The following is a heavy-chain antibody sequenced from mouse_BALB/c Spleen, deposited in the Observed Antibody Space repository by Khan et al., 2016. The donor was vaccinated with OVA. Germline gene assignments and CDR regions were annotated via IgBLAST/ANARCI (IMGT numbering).Heavy chain of an antibody. CDR1: GFTFSSYA. CDR3: ARQEGYYGNPDAMDY. Sequence: EVELVESGGGLVKPGGSLKLSCAASGFTFSSYAMSWVRQTPEKRLEWVATISSGGSYTYYPDSVKGRFTISRDNAKNTLYLQMSSLRYKDTAMYYWARQEGYYGNPDAMDYWGQGTSVTVSS. J-gene: IGHJ4*01. CDR2: ISSGGSYT. D-gene: IGHD2-1*01. V-gene: IGHV5-9-3*01.